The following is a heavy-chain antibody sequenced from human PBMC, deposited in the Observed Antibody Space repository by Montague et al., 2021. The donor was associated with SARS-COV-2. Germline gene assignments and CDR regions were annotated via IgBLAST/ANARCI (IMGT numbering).Heavy chain of an antibody. J-gene: IGHJ6*02. V-gene: IGHV6-1*01. Sequence: CAISGDSVFRNDIAWNWFRQSPSRGLEWLGRTFYRSEWNYHYADSVKSRITIDPDTSKNQVSLQLRSVTPEDTAVYFCARVRHLGRGTDVWGQGTTVTVSS. CDR3: ARVRHLGRGTDV. CDR1: GDSVFRNDIA. CDR2: TFYRSEWNY. D-gene: IGHD7-27*01.